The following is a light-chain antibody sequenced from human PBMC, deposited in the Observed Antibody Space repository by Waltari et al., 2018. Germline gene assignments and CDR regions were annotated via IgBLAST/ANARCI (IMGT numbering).Light chain of an antibody. J-gene: IGLJ3*02. CDR3: SSRTSSITWV. CDR2: DVT. V-gene: IGLV2-14*03. Sequence: YQQHPRKAPKVVIYDVTKRPSGVSNRFSGSKSGSTASLTISGLQAEDEADYYCSSRTSSITWVFGGGTKLTVL.